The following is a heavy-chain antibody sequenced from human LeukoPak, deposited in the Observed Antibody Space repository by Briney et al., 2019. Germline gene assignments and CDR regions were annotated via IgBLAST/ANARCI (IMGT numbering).Heavy chain of an antibody. CDR3: AKDYYDILSGMDV. J-gene: IGHJ6*02. V-gene: IGHV3-9*01. Sequence: GRSLRLSCAASGFTFDDYAMHWVRQAPGKGLEWFSGISWNSGSIGYADSVKGRFTISRDNAKNSLYLQMNSLRAEDTALYYCAKDYYDILSGMDVWGQGTTVTVSS. CDR2: ISWNSGSI. D-gene: IGHD3-9*01. CDR1: GFTFDDYA.